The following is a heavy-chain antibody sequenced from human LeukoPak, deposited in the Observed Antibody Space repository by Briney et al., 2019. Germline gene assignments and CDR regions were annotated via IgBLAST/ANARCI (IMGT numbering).Heavy chain of an antibody. V-gene: IGHV4-59*08. CDR3: ARHGVGARLWDY. Sequence: SETLSLTCTVSGGSISRYDWSWIRQPPGKGLEWIGDIYYSGSTNYDPSLKSRVTISVHTSKNQFHLKMSSVTAADTAVYYCARHGVGARLWDYWGQGTLVTVSS. D-gene: IGHD1-26*01. CDR1: GGSISRYD. J-gene: IGHJ4*02. CDR2: IYYSGST.